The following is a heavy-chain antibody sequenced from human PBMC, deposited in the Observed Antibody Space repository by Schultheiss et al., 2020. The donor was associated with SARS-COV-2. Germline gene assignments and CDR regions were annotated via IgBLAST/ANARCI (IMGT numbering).Heavy chain of an antibody. V-gene: IGHV3-21*01. CDR2: ISTGSVYM. Sequence: GGSLRLSCAASGFTFNNYRMNWVRQAPGKGLEWVSSISTGSVYMYYADSVKGRFTISRDNVENSLYLQMNSLRAEDTAVYYCARDGRGSSSTGWFDPWGQGTLVTVSS. J-gene: IGHJ5*02. D-gene: IGHD6-13*01. CDR3: ARDGRGSSSTGWFDP. CDR1: GFTFNNYR.